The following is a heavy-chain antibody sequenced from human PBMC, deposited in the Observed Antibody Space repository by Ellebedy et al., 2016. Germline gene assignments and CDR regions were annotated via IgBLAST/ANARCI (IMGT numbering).Heavy chain of an antibody. CDR2: INTNTGNP. J-gene: IGHJ4*02. D-gene: IGHD6-13*01. Sequence: ASVKVSCKASGYTFTSYGISWVRQAPGQGLEWMGWINTNTGNPTYAQGFTGRFVFSLDTSVSTAYLQISSLKAEDTAVYYCARDPHLIAAAGTPDYWGQGTLVTVSS. CDR3: ARDPHLIAAAGTPDY. V-gene: IGHV7-4-1*02. CDR1: GYTFTSYG.